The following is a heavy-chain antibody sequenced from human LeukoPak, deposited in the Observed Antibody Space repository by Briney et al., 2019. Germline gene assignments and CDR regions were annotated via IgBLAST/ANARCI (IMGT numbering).Heavy chain of an antibody. CDR1: GYTFTSYG. Sequence: ASVKVSCKASGYTFTSYGISWVRQAPGQGLEWMGCISAYNGNTNYAQKLQGRVTMTTDTSTSTAYMELRSLRSDDTAVYYCARDRAHNWNYVHFDYWGQGTLVTVSS. CDR3: ARDRAHNWNYVHFDY. J-gene: IGHJ4*02. D-gene: IGHD1-7*01. V-gene: IGHV1-18*01. CDR2: ISAYNGNT.